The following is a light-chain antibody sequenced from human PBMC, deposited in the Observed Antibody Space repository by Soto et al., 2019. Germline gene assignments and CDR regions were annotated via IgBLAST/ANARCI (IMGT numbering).Light chain of an antibody. Sequence: QSVLTQPPSASGTPGQRVTISCSGSSSNIGSNYVYWYQQVPGTAPKLLIYRNNERPSGVPDRFSGSKSGTSASLAISGLRSEDETDYDCATWDDSLSGVVFGGGTKLTVL. CDR2: RNN. J-gene: IGLJ3*02. V-gene: IGLV1-47*01. CDR1: SSNIGSNY. CDR3: ATWDDSLSGVV.